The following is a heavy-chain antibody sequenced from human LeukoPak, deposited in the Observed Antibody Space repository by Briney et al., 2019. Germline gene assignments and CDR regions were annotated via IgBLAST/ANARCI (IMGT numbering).Heavy chain of an antibody. Sequence: GGSLRLSCAASGFTFSSYGMHWVRQAPGKGLEWVAVISYDGSNKYYADSVKGRFTISIDNSKNTLYLQMNSLRAEDTAVYYCAKDLPTYYYDSSGYHDAFDIWGQGTMVTVSS. CDR3: AKDLPTYYYDSSGYHDAFDI. CDR1: GFTFSSYG. D-gene: IGHD3-22*01. J-gene: IGHJ3*02. CDR2: ISYDGSNK. V-gene: IGHV3-30*18.